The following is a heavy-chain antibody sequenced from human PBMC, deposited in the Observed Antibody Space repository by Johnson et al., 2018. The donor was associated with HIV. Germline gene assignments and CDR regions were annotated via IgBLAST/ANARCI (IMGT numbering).Heavy chain of an antibody. J-gene: IGHJ3*02. CDR2: ISYDGSNK. CDR3: ASRYYDDNTYSDACDI. Sequence: QVQLVASGGGLVKPGGSLRLSCAASGFTFSRYAMHWVRQAPGKGLAWVAVISYDGSNKYYADSVQGRFTISRDNSKNTLYLQMNSLRAEDTAVYYCASRYYDDNTYSDACDIWGQGTMVTVSS. D-gene: IGHD3-22*01. CDR1: GFTFSRYA. V-gene: IGHV3-30-3*01.